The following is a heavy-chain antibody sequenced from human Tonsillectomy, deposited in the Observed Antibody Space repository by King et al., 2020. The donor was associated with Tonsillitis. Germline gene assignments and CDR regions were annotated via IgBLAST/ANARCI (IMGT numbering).Heavy chain of an antibody. V-gene: IGHV3-21*01. CDR2: IRNSSSYI. CDR3: WVCGASVGIGYYYHY. D-gene: IGHD2-15*01. Sequence: QLVQAGGGLVKPGGSLRLSCAASGFTFSSYSMNWVRQTPGKGLEWFSSIRNSSSYIFYSDSMKGRFTISRDNARNSLYLQMNSRRAEDTAVYYCWVCGASVGIGYYYHYWRQATLVTVYS. CDR1: GFTFSSYS. J-gene: IGHJ4*02.